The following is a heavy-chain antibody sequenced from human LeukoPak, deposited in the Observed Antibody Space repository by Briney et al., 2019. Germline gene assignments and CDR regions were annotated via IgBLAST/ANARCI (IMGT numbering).Heavy chain of an antibody. Sequence: PSETLSLTCTVSGGSISSGGYYWSWIRQHPGKGLEWIGYIYYSGSTYYNPSLKSRVTISVDTSKNRFSLKLSSVTAADTAVYYCARDLGSVYYDSSGYYYDGAFDIWGQGTMVTVSS. CDR3: ARDLGSVYYDSSGYYYDGAFDI. D-gene: IGHD3-22*01. CDR1: GGSISSGGYY. CDR2: IYYSGST. V-gene: IGHV4-31*03. J-gene: IGHJ3*02.